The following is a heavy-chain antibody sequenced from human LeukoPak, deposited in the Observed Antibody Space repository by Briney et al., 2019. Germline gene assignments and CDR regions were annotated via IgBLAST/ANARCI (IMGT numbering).Heavy chain of an antibody. D-gene: IGHD6-13*01. Sequence: SETLSLTCAVYGGSFSGYYWSWIRQPPGKGLEWIGEINHSGSTNYNPSLKSRVTISVDTSKNQFSLKLSSVTAADTAVYYCARQGYSSSWYRSPHYYMDVWGKGTTVTVSS. CDR2: INHSGST. CDR3: ARQGYSSSWYRSPHYYMDV. J-gene: IGHJ6*03. V-gene: IGHV4-34*01. CDR1: GGSFSGYY.